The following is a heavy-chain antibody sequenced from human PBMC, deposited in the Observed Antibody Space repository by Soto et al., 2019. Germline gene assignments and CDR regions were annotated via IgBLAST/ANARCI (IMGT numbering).Heavy chain of an antibody. Sequence: GPQVKVSCKASGYTFTSYYMHWVRQAPGQGLEWMGIINPSGGSTSYAQKFQGRVTMTRDTSTSTVYMELSSLRSEDTAVYYCARDSEGIVVVPAAQGHWFDPWGQGTLVTVSS. J-gene: IGHJ5*02. CDR1: GYTFTSYY. V-gene: IGHV1-46*01. D-gene: IGHD2-2*01. CDR3: ARDSEGIVVVPAAQGHWFDP. CDR2: INPSGGST.